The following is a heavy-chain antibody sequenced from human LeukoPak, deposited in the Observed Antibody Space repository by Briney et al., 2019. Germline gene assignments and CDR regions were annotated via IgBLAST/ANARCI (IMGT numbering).Heavy chain of an antibody. CDR3: ARGTY. J-gene: IGHJ4*02. CDR2: IKQDGSEK. V-gene: IGHV3-7*01. Sequence: GGSLRLSCAASGFTFSSYWTSWVRQAPGKGLEWVANIKQDGSEKYYVDSVKGRFTISRDNAKNSLYLQMNSLRAEDTAVYYCARGTYWGQGTLVTVSS. CDR1: GFTFSSYW.